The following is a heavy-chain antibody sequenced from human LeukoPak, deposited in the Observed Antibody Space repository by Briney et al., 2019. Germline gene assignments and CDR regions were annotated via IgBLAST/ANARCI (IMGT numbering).Heavy chain of an antibody. CDR1: GFTFSSYA. V-gene: IGHV3-23*01. CDR3: AKEFAGYYYGMDV. D-gene: IGHD6-13*01. CDR2: VGPSGGST. J-gene: IGHJ6*02. Sequence: GGSLRLSCAASGFTFSSYAMNWVRQAPGKGLEWVSGVGPSGGSTYYADSVKGRFTISRDNSKNTLYLQMNSLRAEDTAVYYCAKEFAGYYYGMDVWGQGTTVTVSS.